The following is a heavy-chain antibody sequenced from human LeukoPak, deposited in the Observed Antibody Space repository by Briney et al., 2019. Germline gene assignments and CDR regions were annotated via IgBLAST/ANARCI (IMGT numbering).Heavy chain of an antibody. CDR1: GYSISSGYY. CDR3: ARSRAGSYDY. J-gene: IGHJ4*02. Sequence: TSETLSLNCTVSGYSISSGYYWGWIRQPPGKGLEWIGSIYHSGSTYYNPSRKSRVTISVYTSKNQFSLKLSSVTAADTAVYYCARSRAGSYDYWGQGTLVTVSS. V-gene: IGHV4-38-2*02. D-gene: IGHD1-26*01. CDR2: IYHSGST.